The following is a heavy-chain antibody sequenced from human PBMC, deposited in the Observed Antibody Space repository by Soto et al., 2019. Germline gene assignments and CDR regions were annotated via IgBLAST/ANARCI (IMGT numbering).Heavy chain of an antibody. J-gene: IGHJ4*02. Sequence: SETLSLTCAVYGGSFSGYYWSWIRQPPGKGLEWIGEINHSGSTNYNPSLKSRVTISVDTSKNQFSLKLSSVTAADTAVYYCARGGGGIVVVVAATQLDYWGQGTLVTVSS. CDR2: INHSGST. CDR3: ARGGGGIVVVVAATQLDY. V-gene: IGHV4-34*01. CDR1: GGSFSGYY. D-gene: IGHD2-15*01.